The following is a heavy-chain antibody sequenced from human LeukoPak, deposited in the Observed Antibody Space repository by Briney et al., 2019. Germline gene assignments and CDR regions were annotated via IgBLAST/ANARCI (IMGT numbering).Heavy chain of an antibody. CDR3: AKFEGVGFWSGLDY. CDR2: ISGSGSST. J-gene: IGHJ4*02. Sequence: GGSLRLSCAASGFSFSGYAMSWVRQAPGKGLEWVSAISGSGSSTYYADSVKGRFTFSRDNSKNTLYLQMNSLRAEDTAVYYCAKFEGVGFWSGLDYWGQGTLVTVSS. V-gene: IGHV3-23*01. D-gene: IGHD3-3*01. CDR1: GFSFSGYA.